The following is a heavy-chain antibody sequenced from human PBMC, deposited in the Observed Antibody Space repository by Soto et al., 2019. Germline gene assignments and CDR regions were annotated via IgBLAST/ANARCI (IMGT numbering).Heavy chain of an antibody. CDR2: IYYSGST. CDR1: GGSISSGGYY. J-gene: IGHJ5*02. V-gene: IGHV4-31*03. Sequence: QVQLQESGPGLVKPSQTLSLTCTVSGGSISSGGYYWSWIRQHPGKGLEWIGYIYYSGSTYYNPSLKRRVTISVDTSKNQFSLKLSSVTAADTAVYYCARDYYCSGGSCYVGGFDPWGQGTLVTVSS. D-gene: IGHD2-15*01. CDR3: ARDYYCSGGSCYVGGFDP.